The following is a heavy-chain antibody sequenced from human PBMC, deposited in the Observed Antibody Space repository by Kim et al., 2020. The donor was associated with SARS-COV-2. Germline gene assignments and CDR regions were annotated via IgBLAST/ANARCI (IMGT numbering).Heavy chain of an antibody. D-gene: IGHD3-3*01. V-gene: IGHV1-3*01. CDR3: ARRDFWSGPVDY. J-gene: IGHJ4*02. Sequence: KYSQKFQGRVTITRDTTASTAYMERSSLRSEDTAVYYCARRDFWSGPVDYWGQGTLVTVSS.